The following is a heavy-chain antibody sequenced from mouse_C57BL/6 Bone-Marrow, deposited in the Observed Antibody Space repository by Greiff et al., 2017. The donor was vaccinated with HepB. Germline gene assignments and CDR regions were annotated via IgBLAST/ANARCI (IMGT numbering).Heavy chain of an antibody. J-gene: IGHJ4*01. CDR1: GFTFSDFY. CDR3: ARDAYSNYEEGMDY. D-gene: IGHD2-5*01. Sequence: EVQLVDSGGGLVQSGRSLRLSCATSGFTFSDFYMEWVRQAPGKGLEWIAASRNKANDYTTEYSASVKGRFIVSRDTSQSILYLQMNALRAEDTAIYYCARDAYSNYEEGMDYWGQGTSVTVSS. V-gene: IGHV7-1*01. CDR2: SRNKANDYTT.